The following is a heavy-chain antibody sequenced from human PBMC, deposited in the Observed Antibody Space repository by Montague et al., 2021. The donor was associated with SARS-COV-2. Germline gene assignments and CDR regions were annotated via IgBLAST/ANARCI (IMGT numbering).Heavy chain of an antibody. Sequence: SETLSLTCAVYAGSFSGYSWCWIRQPPGKGLEWIGEINHSGSANYNPSLNSRVTISVDTSKNQFSLKLSSVTAAATAVYYCARLRGDYGGTYDSFDIWGQGTMVTVSS. J-gene: IGHJ3*02. CDR2: INHSGSA. D-gene: IGHD4-23*01. CDR1: AGSFSGYS. CDR3: ARLRGDYGGTYDSFDI. V-gene: IGHV4-34*01.